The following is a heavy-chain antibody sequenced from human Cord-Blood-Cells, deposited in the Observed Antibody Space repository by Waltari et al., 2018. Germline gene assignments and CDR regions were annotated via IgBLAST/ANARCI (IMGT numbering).Heavy chain of an antibody. V-gene: IGHV1-69*04. D-gene: IGHD6-13*01. J-gene: IGHJ5*02. Sequence: QVQLVQTGAEVKKPGSSVKVSCKASGGTFSSYAISWVRQAPGQGLEWMGGMVPGLWIANDAQKFKGRVTITADESTSTAYMELSSLRSEDTAVYYCARGGVIAAAGTRTFNWFDPWGQGTLVTVSS. CDR2: MVPGLWIA. CDR1: GGTFSSYA. CDR3: ARGGVIAAAGTRTFNWFDP.